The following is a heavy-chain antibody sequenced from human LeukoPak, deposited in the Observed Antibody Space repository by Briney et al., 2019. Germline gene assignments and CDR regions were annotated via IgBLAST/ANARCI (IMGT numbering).Heavy chain of an antibody. CDR1: GFTFSSYA. V-gene: IGHV4-39*01. J-gene: IGHJ4*02. Sequence: GSLRLSCAASGFTFSSYAMSWVRQAPGKGLEWIGSSYNSGSTWYNPSLKSRVTISVDTSKNQFSLKLSSVTAADTAVYYCARQGGGYDPFAYWGQGTLVTVSS. CDR3: ARQGGGYDPFAY. D-gene: IGHD5-12*01. CDR2: SYNSGST.